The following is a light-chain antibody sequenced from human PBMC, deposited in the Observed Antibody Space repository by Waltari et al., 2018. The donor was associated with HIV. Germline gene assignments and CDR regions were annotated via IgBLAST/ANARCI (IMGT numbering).Light chain of an antibody. CDR3: QSYDSSLSGSDVV. J-gene: IGLJ2*01. V-gene: IGLV1-40*01. CDR1: SYTIGAGYD. CDR2: GNS. Sequence: QSVVTQPPSVSGAPGQRVTISCTGSSYTIGAGYDVHWYQQLPGTAPKLLLYGNSNRPSGVPDRFSGSKSGTSASLAITGLQAEDEADYYCQSYDSSLSGSDVVFGGGTELTVL.